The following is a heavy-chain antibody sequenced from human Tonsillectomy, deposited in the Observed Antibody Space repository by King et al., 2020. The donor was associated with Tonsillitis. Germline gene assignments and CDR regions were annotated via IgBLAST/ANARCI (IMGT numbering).Heavy chain of an antibody. CDR1: GGSFSNYY. Sequence: VQLQQWGAGLLKPSETLSLNCAVYGGSFSNYYWSWMRQPPGKGLEGIGAINHSGRSNYKPSHKRPVTISVDTYRKQFSLKLSSVTAAETAVYYCAGENIVLVPSAILSWFDPWGQGTLVTVSS. V-gene: IGHV4-34*01. CDR2: INHSGRS. D-gene: IGHD2-2*02. CDR3: AGENIVLVPSAILSWFDP. J-gene: IGHJ5*02.